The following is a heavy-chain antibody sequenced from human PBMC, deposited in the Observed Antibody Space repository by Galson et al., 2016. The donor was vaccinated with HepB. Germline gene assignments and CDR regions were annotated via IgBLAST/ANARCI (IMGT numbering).Heavy chain of an antibody. Sequence: SLRLSCAASGFSFSNSGMSWVRQAPGRGLEWVSGITRSGDATHYADFVKGRFTISRDNAKNSLYLQMNSLRAEDTAVYYCVRTLPRAGAFDIWGQGTMVSVSS. CDR2: ITRSGDAT. J-gene: IGHJ3*02. V-gene: IGHV3-21*01. CDR1: GFSFSNSG. CDR3: VRTLPRAGAFDI.